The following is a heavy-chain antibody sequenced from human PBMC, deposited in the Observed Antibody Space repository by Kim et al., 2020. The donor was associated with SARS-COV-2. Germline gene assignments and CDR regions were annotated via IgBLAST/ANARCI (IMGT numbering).Heavy chain of an antibody. V-gene: IGHV2-70*01. J-gene: IGHJ4*02. Sequence: YYSTSLKTRLTISKDTPKNQVVLTMTNMDPVDTATYYGARMGGPFGDFDYWGQGTLVTVSS. CDR3: ARMGGPFGDFDY. D-gene: IGHD3-10*01.